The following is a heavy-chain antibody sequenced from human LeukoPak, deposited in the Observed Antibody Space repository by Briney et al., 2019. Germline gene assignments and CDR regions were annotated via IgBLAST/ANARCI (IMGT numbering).Heavy chain of an antibody. CDR3: ARESSRGYCSSTSCFIDY. CDR1: GYTFTGYY. V-gene: IGHV1-2*04. Sequence: RASVKVSCKASGYTFTGYYMHWVRQAPGQGLEWMGWINPNSGGTNYAQKFQGWVTMTRDTSISTAYMELSRLRSDDTAVYYCARESSRGYCSSTSCFIDYWGQGTLVTVSS. J-gene: IGHJ4*02. CDR2: INPNSGGT. D-gene: IGHD2-2*01.